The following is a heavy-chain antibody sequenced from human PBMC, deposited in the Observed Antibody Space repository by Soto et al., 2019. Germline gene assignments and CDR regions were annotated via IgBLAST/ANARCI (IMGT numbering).Heavy chain of an antibody. V-gene: IGHV4-59*08. D-gene: IGHD5-12*01. Sequence: SETLSLTCTVSGGSISSYYWSWIRQPPGKGLEWIGYIYYSGSTNYNPSLKSRVTISVDTSKNQFSLKLSSVTAADTAVYYCARLVGLRGATRSGYPAFDIWGQGTMVTVS. CDR3: ARLVGLRGATRSGYPAFDI. CDR2: IYYSGST. CDR1: GGSISSYY. J-gene: IGHJ3*02.